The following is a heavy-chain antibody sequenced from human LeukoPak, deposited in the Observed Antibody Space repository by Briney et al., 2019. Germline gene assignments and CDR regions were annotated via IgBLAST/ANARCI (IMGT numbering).Heavy chain of an antibody. V-gene: IGHV1-69*13. J-gene: IGHJ4*02. CDR2: IIPIFGTA. Sequence: GASVKVSCKASGYTFTSYDINWVRQATGQGLEWMGGIIPIFGTANYAQKFQGRVTITADESTSTAYMELSSLRSEDTAVYYCARGPGGGYNLGYWGQGTLVTVSS. D-gene: IGHD5-24*01. CDR1: GYTFTSYD. CDR3: ARGPGGGYNLGY.